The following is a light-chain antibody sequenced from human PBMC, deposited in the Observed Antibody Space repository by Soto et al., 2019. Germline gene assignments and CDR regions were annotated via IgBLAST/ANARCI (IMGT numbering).Light chain of an antibody. CDR1: QSVTTN. CDR2: GAS. CDR3: QQYNNRPPWT. V-gene: IGKV3-15*01. Sequence: EIVMTQSPATLSVSPGERATLSCRASQSVTTNLAWYQQRPGQAPRLLIYGASTRASGIAARFSGSGSGTEFTLTIDSLQSEDFAVYYCQQYNNRPPWTFGQGTKVDIK. J-gene: IGKJ1*01.